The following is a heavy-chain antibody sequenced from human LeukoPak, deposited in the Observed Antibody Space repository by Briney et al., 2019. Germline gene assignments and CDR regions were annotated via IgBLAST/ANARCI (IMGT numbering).Heavy chain of an antibody. V-gene: IGHV4-59*01. CDR2: IYYSGST. CDR3: ARVPDGGIFDY. CDR1: GGSISSYY. J-gene: IGHJ4*02. Sequence: SEILSLTCTVSGGSISSYYWSWIRQPPGKGLEWIGYIYYSGSTNYNPSLKSRVTISVDTSKNQFSLKLSSVTAADTAVYYCARVPDGGIFDYWGQGTLVTVSS. D-gene: IGHD4-23*01.